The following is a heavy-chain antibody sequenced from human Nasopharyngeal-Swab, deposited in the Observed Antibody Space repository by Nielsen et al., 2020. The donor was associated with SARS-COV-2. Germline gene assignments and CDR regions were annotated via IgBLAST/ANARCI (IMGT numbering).Heavy chain of an antibody. Sequence: GGSLRLSCAASGFTFAAYAMTWVRRAPGKGLEWVSSISESGGITYYADSVKGRFTISRDNSENTLYLQMNSLRAEDTAVYYCAKSVYDILTASDYWGQGTLVTVSS. D-gene: IGHD3-9*01. CDR1: GFTFAAYA. J-gene: IGHJ4*02. CDR2: ISESGGIT. V-gene: IGHV3-23*01. CDR3: AKSVYDILTASDY.